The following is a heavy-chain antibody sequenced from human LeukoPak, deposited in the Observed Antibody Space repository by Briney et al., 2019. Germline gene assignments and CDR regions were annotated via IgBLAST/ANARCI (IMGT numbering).Heavy chain of an antibody. CDR3: ARDDGDYAHPVDY. D-gene: IGHD4-17*01. V-gene: IGHV1-8*03. Sequence: ASVKVSCKASGYTFTSYDINWVRQATGQGLEWMGWMNPNSGNTGYAQKFQGRVTITRNTSISTAYMELSSLRSEDTAVYYCARDDGDYAHPVDYWGQGTLVTVSS. CDR1: GYTFTSYD. J-gene: IGHJ4*02. CDR2: MNPNSGNT.